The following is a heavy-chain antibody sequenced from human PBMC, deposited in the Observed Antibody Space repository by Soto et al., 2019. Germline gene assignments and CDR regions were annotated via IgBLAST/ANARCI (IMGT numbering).Heavy chain of an antibody. J-gene: IGHJ4*02. D-gene: IGHD3-10*01. CDR1: GGSISSGDYY. V-gene: IGHV4-30-4*01. Sequence: SSETLSLTCTVSGGSISSGDYYWSWIRQPPGKGLEWIGYIYYSGSTYYNPSLKSRVTISVDTSKNQFSLKLSSVTAADTAVYYCARSPRIYRGSGCYIDYWGQGTLVTVSS. CDR2: IYYSGST. CDR3: ARSPRIYRGSGCYIDY.